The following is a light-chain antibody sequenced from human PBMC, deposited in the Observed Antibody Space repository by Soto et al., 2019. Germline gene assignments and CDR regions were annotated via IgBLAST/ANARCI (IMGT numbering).Light chain of an antibody. V-gene: IGKV3-11*01. CDR3: QHRHN. Sequence: DIVLTQSPATLSLSPGERATLSCRASQSVGRDFAWYQQKPGQAPRLLIYDASNRATGIPARFSGSGSGTDFTLTINSLPPEDFAVYYCQHRHNFGPGTKVDFK. CDR2: DAS. CDR1: QSVGRD. J-gene: IGKJ3*01.